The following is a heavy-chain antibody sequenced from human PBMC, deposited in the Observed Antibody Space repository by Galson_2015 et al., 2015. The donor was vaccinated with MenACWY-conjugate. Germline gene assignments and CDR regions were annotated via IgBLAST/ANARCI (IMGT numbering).Heavy chain of an antibody. CDR1: GFTFSSYS. CDR3: ARGESSGWYSRGNAFDI. D-gene: IGHD6-19*01. CDR2: ISSSSSYI. Sequence: SLRLSCAASGFTFSSYSMNWVRQAPGKGLEWVSSISSSSSYIYYADSVKGRFTISRDNAKNSLYLQMNSLRAEDTAVYYCARGESSGWYSRGNAFDIWGQGTMVTVAS. V-gene: IGHV3-21*01. J-gene: IGHJ3*02.